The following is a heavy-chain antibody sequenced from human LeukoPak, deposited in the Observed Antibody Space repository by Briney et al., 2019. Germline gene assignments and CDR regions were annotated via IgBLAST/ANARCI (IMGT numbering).Heavy chain of an antibody. CDR2: ISSSGDTI. Sequence: PGGSLRLSCAASGFTFSDYYMSWIRQAPGKGLEWISYISSSGDTIFYADSVKGRFTISRDNAKNSLYLQMNSLRAEDTALYYCAKDTYYYGSGTFYYFDYWGQGTLVTVSS. CDR1: GFTFSDYY. D-gene: IGHD3-10*01. CDR3: AKDTYYYGSGTFYYFDY. V-gene: IGHV3-11*01. J-gene: IGHJ4*02.